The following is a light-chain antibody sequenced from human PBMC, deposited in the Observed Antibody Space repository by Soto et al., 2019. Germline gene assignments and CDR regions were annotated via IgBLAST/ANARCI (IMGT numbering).Light chain of an antibody. Sequence: EIVMTQSPATLSVSPGESATLSCRASQSVSSNLAWYQQKPGQAPRLLIYGTSTRATCIPARFSGSGSGTEFTLTISSLQSEDFAVYYCQQYNNWPPLTFGGGTKVEIK. CDR3: QQYNNWPPLT. V-gene: IGKV3-15*01. J-gene: IGKJ4*01. CDR1: QSVSSN. CDR2: GTS.